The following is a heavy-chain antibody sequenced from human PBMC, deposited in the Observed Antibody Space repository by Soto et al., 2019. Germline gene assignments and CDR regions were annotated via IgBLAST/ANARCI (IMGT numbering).Heavy chain of an antibody. CDR3: ARGQRKRINMVRGVDGLET. V-gene: IGHV4-34*01. CDR2: INHSGST. D-gene: IGHD3-10*01. J-gene: IGHJ4*02. Sequence: SATXSLTCSFYVWSFIVYYFSLIRHPPGKGLEWIGEINHSGSTNYNPSLKSRVTISVDTSKNQFSLKLSSVTAADTAVYYCARGQRKRINMVRGVDGLETWGQGTLV. CDR1: VWSFIVYY.